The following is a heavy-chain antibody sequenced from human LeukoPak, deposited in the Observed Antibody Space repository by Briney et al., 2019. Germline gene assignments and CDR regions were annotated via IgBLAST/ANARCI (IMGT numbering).Heavy chain of an antibody. CDR1: GGSFSGYY. J-gene: IGHJ4*02. CDR2: INHSGST. V-gene: IGHV4-34*01. CDR3: ARADIVVVPAAFFDY. Sequence: SETLSLTCAVYGGSFSGYYWSWIRQPPGKGLEWIGEINHSGSTNYNPPLKSRVTISVDTSKNQFSLKLSSVTAADTAVYYCARADIVVVPAAFFDYWGQGTLVTVS. D-gene: IGHD2-2*01.